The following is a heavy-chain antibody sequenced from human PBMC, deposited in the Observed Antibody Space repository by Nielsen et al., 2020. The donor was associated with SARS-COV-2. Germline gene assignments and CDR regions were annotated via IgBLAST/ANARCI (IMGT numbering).Heavy chain of an antibody. D-gene: IGHD4-11*01. CDR1: GGSISSYY. J-gene: IGHJ4*02. V-gene: IGHV4-59*01. CDR2: IYYSGST. CDR3: ARVNVALYSNYYFDY. Sequence: SETLSLTCTVSGGSISSYYWSWIRQPPGKGLEWIGYIYYSGSTNYNPSLKSRVTISVDTSKNQFSLKLSSVTAADTAVYYCARVNVALYSNYYFDYWGQGTLVTVSS.